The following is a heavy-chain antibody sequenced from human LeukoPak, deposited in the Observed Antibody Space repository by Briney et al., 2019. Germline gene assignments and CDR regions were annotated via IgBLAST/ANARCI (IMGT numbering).Heavy chain of an antibody. J-gene: IGHJ5*02. CDR1: GGSFSGYY. CDR2: INHSGST. D-gene: IGHD3-3*01. V-gene: IGHV4-34*01. CDR3: ARGPSYYDFWSGYLWGSNWFDP. Sequence: SGTLSLTCAVYGGSFSGYYWSWIRQPPGKGLEWIGEINHSGSTNYNPSLKSRVTISVDTSKNQFSLKLSSVTAADTAVYYCARGPSYYDFWSGYLWGSNWFDPWGQGTLVTVSS.